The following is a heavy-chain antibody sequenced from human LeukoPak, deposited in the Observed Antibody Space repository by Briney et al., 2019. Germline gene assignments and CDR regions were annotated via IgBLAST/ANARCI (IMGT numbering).Heavy chain of an antibody. V-gene: IGHV3-7*01. Sequence: PGGSLRLSCAASGFTFSNFWMNWVRQTPGKGLEWVAKIKQDGSEKYYVDSVKWRFTISRDNAKNSVYLQMNSLRAEDTAVYFCARDWHCSGGSCCNDYWGQGTLATVSS. CDR2: IKQDGSEK. CDR3: ARDWHCSGGSCCNDY. CDR1: GFTFSNFW. J-gene: IGHJ4*02. D-gene: IGHD2-15*01.